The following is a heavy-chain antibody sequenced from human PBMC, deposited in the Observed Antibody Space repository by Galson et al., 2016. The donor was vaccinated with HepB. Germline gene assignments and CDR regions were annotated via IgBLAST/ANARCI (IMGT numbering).Heavy chain of an antibody. CDR2: ISYDGSNK. Sequence: SLRLSCATSGFTFSSYAMFWVRQAPGKGLEWLTVISYDGSNKYYADSVKGRFTISRDNSKNTLYLQMNSLRAEDTAVYYCATDIVVVPAAQDYYYYYGMDVWGKGTTVTVSS. J-gene: IGHJ6*04. CDR3: ATDIVVVPAAQDYYYYYGMDV. CDR1: GFTFSSYA. V-gene: IGHV3-30*03. D-gene: IGHD2-2*01.